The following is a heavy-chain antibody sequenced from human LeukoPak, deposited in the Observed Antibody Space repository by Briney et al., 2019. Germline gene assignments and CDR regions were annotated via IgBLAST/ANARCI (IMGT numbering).Heavy chain of an antibody. D-gene: IGHD3-3*01. J-gene: IGHJ4*02. V-gene: IGHV1-2*02. Sequence: ASVKVSCKASGYTFTSYGISWVRQAPGQGLEWMGWINPNSGGTNYAQKFQGRVTMTRDTSISTAYMELSRLRSDDTAVYYCARGRFLEWLLSRNFDYWGQGTLVTVSS. CDR3: ARGRFLEWLLSRNFDY. CDR1: GYTFTSYG. CDR2: INPNSGGT.